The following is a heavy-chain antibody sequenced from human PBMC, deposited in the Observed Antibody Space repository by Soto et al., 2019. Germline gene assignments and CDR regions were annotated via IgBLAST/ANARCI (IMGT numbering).Heavy chain of an antibody. Sequence: SETLSLTCTVSGGSISSGNYYWSWIRQPPGKGLEWIGFISYSGSTYYSTSLKSRVTISVDTSKSQFSLNLSFVTAADTAVYYCASMGTPATGLYFFDSWGQGSLVTVSS. V-gene: IGHV4-30-4*01. CDR2: ISYSGST. D-gene: IGHD2-15*01. J-gene: IGHJ4*02. CDR3: ASMGTPATGLYFFDS. CDR1: GGSISSGNYY.